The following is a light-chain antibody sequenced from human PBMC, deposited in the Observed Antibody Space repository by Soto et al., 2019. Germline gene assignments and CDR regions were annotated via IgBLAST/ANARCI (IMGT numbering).Light chain of an antibody. Sequence: EVVMTQSPVTLSVSPGESATLSCRASQGVRNNLAWYQQRPGQAPRLLIYGASTRAAGIPARFSGSGSETDFTLTISSLEPEDFAVYYCQQRSNWPRWTFGQGTKVDIK. CDR2: GAS. CDR1: QGVRNN. CDR3: QQRSNWPRWT. J-gene: IGKJ1*01. V-gene: IGKV3-11*01.